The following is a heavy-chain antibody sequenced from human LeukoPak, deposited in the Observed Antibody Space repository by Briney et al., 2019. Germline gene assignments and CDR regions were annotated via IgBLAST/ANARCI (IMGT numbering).Heavy chain of an antibody. Sequence: ASVTVSCKASGYTFTAYYMHWVRQAPGQGLELMGWINPNSGGTNSAQKFQDRVTMTRDTSISTAYMELSRLRSDDTAVYYCARRPARGSFDYWAQGTLVTVSS. D-gene: IGHD3-10*01. CDR3: ARRPARGSFDY. J-gene: IGHJ4*02. CDR2: INPNSGGT. V-gene: IGHV1-2*02. CDR1: GYTFTAYY.